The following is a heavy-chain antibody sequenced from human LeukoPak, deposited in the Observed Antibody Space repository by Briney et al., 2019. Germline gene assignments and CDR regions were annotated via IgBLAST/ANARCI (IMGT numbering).Heavy chain of an antibody. D-gene: IGHD2-21*02. J-gene: IGHJ3*02. V-gene: IGHV4-39*01. CDR1: GGSITSSSYY. Sequence: SETLSLTCTVSGGSITSSSYYWGWVRQPPGKGLEWIASLYYSGSTYYNPSLESRVTMSVDTSKNQFSLKLSSVTAADTAVYYCARHVYAGGDRGTFDIWGQGTMVTVSS. CDR2: LYYSGST. CDR3: ARHVYAGGDRGTFDI.